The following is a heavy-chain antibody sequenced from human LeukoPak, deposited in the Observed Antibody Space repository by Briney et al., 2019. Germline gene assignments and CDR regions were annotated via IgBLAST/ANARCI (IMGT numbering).Heavy chain of an antibody. CDR2: ISAYNGNT. CDR3: ARHSPSAAAGPYVNDY. D-gene: IGHD6-13*01. J-gene: IGHJ4*02. V-gene: IGHV1-18*01. CDR1: GGTFSSYA. Sequence: ASVKVSCKASGGTFSSYAISWVRQAPGQGLEWMGWISAYNGNTNYAQKLQGRVTMTTDTSTSTAYMELRSLRSDDTAVYYCARHSPSAAAGPYVNDYWGQGTLVTVSS.